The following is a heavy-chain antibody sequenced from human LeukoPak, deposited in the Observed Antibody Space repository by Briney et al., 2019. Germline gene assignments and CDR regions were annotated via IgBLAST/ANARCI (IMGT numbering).Heavy chain of an antibody. CDR3: ARSGSSYGKYYYYYMDV. D-gene: IGHD5-18*01. CDR1: GGTFSSYA. J-gene: IGHJ6*03. CDR2: IIPIFGTA. Sequence: SVKVSCKASGGTFSSYAISWVRQAPGQGLEWMGGIIPIFGTANYAQKFQGRVTITADESTSTAYMQLSSLRSEDTAVYYCARSGSSYGKYYYYYMDVWGKGTTVTVSS. V-gene: IGHV1-69*13.